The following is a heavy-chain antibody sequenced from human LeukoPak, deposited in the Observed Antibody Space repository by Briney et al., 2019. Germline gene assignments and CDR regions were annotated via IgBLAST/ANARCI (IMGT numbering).Heavy chain of an antibody. CDR2: ISGSGGST. J-gene: IGHJ4*02. CDR3: AKRDGYIYYFDY. V-gene: IGHV3-23*01. Sequence: GGSLRLSCAASGFTFSSYAMNWVRQAPGKGLEWVSAISGSGGSTYYADSVKGRFTISRDNSKNTLYLQMNSLRAEDTAVYYCAKRDGYIYYFDYWGQGTLVTVSS. CDR1: GFTFSSYA. D-gene: IGHD5-24*01.